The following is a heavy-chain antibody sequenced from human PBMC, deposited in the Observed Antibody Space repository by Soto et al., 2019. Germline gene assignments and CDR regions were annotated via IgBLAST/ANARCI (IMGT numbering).Heavy chain of an antibody. V-gene: IGHV5-10-1*01. CDR3: ARRPMVSYYYGMDV. Sequence: GESLKISCKCSGYSFTSYWISWVRQMPGKGLEWMGRIDPSDSYTNYSPSFQGHVTISADKSISTAYLQWSSLKASDTAMYYCARRPMVSYYYGMDVWGQGTTVTVSS. CDR1: GYSFTSYW. D-gene: IGHD3-10*01. CDR2: IDPSDSYT. J-gene: IGHJ6*02.